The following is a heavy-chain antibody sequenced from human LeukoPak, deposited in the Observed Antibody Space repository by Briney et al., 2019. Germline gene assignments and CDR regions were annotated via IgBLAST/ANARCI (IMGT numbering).Heavy chain of an antibody. J-gene: IGHJ4*02. Sequence: PGGSLRLSCAASGFTFSSYEMNWVRQAPGKGLEWVSYISSSGSTIYYADSAKGRFTISRDNAKNSLYLQMNSLRAEDTAVYYCARGHDYGGHFDYWGQGTLVTVSS. CDR3: ARGHDYGGHFDY. CDR2: ISSSGSTI. D-gene: IGHD4/OR15-4a*01. CDR1: GFTFSSYE. V-gene: IGHV3-48*03.